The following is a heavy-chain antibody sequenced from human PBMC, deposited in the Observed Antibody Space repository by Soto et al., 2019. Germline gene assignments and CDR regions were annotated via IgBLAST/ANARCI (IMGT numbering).Heavy chain of an antibody. V-gene: IGHV3-23*01. D-gene: IGHD3-10*01. CDR1: GFTFSSYA. J-gene: IGHJ6*02. CDR2: ISGSGGST. Sequence: EVQLLESGGGLVQPGGSLRLSCAASGFTFSSYAMSWVRQAPGKGLEWVSAISGSGGSTYYADSVKGRFTISRDNSKNTLYLQMNSLIAEDTAVYYCAKGSWVRDPTTYSYYYGMDVWGQGTTVTVSS. CDR3: AKGSWVRDPTTYSYYYGMDV.